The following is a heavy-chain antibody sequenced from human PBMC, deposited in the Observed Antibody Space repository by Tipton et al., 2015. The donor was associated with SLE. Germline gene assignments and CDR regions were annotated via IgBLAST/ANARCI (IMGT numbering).Heavy chain of an antibody. CDR3: AREVTGTGRYYYMDV. CDR1: GGSLSSRGYY. D-gene: IGHD1-7*01. Sequence: TLSLTCSVSGGSLSSRGYYWSWIRPPAGKGLEWIGHIYHTRSTTYNPSVRSRLTISVDTSNNQFSLTLTSVTAADTAMYYCAREVTGTGRYYYMDVWGKGTSVTVSS. V-gene: IGHV4-61*09. J-gene: IGHJ6*03. CDR2: IYHTRST.